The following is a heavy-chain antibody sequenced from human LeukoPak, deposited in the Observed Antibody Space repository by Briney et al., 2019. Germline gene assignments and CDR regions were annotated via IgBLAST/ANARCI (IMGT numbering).Heavy chain of an antibody. CDR1: GGSFSGYY. CDR3: ARGPLGPRITMVRGFRTYYMDV. V-gene: IGHV4-34*01. Sequence: SETLSLTCADYGGSFSGYYWSWIRQPPGKGLEWIGEINHSGSTNYNPSLKSRVTISVDTSKNQFSLKLSSVTAADTAVYYCARGPLGPRITMVRGFRTYYMDVWGKGTTVTVSS. CDR2: INHSGST. J-gene: IGHJ6*03. D-gene: IGHD3-10*01.